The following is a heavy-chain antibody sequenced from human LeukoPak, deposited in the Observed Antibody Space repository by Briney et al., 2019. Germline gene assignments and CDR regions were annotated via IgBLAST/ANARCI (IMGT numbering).Heavy chain of an antibody. CDR3: ARLRRSGSYQYYYYYYMDV. CDR1: GGSFSGYY. J-gene: IGHJ6*03. D-gene: IGHD3-10*01. V-gene: IGHV4-34*01. Sequence: SETLSLTCAVYGGSFSGYYWSWIRQPPGKGLEWIGEINHSGSTNYNPSLKSRVTISVDTSQNQFSLKLSSVTAADTAVYYCARLRRSGSYQYYYYYYMDVWGKGTTVTVSS. CDR2: INHSGST.